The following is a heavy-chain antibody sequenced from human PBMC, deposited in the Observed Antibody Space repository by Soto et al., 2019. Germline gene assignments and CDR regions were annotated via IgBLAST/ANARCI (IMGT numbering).Heavy chain of an antibody. Sequence: QVQLVESGGGVVHPERSLRLSCSASEFTFSSYAMHWVRQAPGKGLEWVAGISYDGGHKFYGDSVMGRFTISRASSKTTVFLQMNSLRPEDTAAYYCARVKTDYSNPRGPFFFYGMDVWGQGTTVTLP. CDR2: ISYDGGHK. CDR3: ARVKTDYSNPRGPFFFYGMDV. D-gene: IGHD4-4*01. J-gene: IGHJ6*02. V-gene: IGHV3-30-3*01. CDR1: EFTFSSYA.